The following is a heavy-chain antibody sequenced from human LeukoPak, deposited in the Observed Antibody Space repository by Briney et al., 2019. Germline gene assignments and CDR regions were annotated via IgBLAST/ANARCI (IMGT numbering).Heavy chain of an antibody. CDR3: AMTGYSSGWYGWYLDL. Sequence: SETLSLTCTVSGGSISSYYWSWIRQPPGKGLEWIGYIYYSGSTNYNPSLKSRVTISVDTSKNQFSLKLSSVTAADTAVYYCAMTGYSSGWYGWYLDLWGRGTLVTVSS. CDR2: IYYSGST. J-gene: IGHJ2*01. D-gene: IGHD6-19*01. CDR1: GGSISSYY. V-gene: IGHV4-59*01.